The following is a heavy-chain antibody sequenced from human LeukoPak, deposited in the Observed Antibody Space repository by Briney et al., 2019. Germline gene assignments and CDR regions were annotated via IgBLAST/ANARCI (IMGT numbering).Heavy chain of an antibody. CDR2: ISSSGTTK. Sequence: GGSLRLPCAASGFTLSSYSMNWVRQAPGKGLQWISYISSSGTTKTYADSVKGRFTISRDIAKKSLNLQMNSLRAEDTAVYYCARESITIFGVVIDWGQGTLVTVSS. D-gene: IGHD3-3*01. CDR3: ARESITIFGVVID. CDR1: GFTLSSYS. J-gene: IGHJ4*02. V-gene: IGHV3-48*01.